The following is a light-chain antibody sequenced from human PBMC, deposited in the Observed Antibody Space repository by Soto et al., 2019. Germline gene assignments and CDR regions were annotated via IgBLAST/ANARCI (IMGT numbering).Light chain of an antibody. Sequence: DFVMPQSPLSLPVTPGAPASISCRSSQSLLYSNGYNYLDWYVQQPGQSPQLLLYLGSNRASGVSARCSGSGSGIDFTLKLSSVVAEDVVVYYCMQALQALVWTFGYGTQLAIQ. CDR1: QSLLYSNGYNY. CDR2: LGS. CDR3: MQALQALVWT. J-gene: IGKJ1*01. V-gene: IGKV2-28*01.